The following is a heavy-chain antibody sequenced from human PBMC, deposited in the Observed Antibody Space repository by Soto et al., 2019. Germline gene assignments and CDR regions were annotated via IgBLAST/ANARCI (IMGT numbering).Heavy chain of an antibody. CDR2: ISYDGSNK. V-gene: IGHV3-30*18. CDR3: AKVFSSWYCRYY. Sequence: QVQLVESGGGVVQPGRSLRLSCAASGFTFSSYGMHWVRQAPGKGLEWVAVISYDGSNKYYADSVKGRFTISRDNSKNTLYLQMNSLRAEDTAVAYCAKVFSSWYCRYYWGQGTLVTVSS. J-gene: IGHJ4*02. D-gene: IGHD6-13*01. CDR1: GFTFSSYG.